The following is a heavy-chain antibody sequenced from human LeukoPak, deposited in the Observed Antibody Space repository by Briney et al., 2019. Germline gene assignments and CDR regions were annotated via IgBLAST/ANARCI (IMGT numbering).Heavy chain of an antibody. Sequence: GGSLRLSCAASGFTFSNYDMSWVRQTPGKGLEWVSAISGSGGSSYYPDSVKGRFTMSRDNSKNMMYLQMNSLRAGDTAVYYCAKGRVPCTSFSCFLSPPAFDYWGQGTLVTVSS. CDR2: ISGSGGSS. CDR3: AKGRVPCTSFSCFLSPPAFDY. V-gene: IGHV3-23*01. D-gene: IGHD2-2*01. CDR1: GFTFSNYD. J-gene: IGHJ4*02.